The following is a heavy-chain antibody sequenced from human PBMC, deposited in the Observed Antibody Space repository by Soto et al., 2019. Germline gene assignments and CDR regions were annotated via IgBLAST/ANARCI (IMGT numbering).Heavy chain of an antibody. CDR3: ARAGGIVAKIPFDY. D-gene: IGHD5-12*01. J-gene: IGHJ4*02. CDR2: IYSSGST. CDR1: GGSVTNYY. V-gene: IGHV4-4*07. Sequence: SETLSLTCTVSGGSVTNYYWSWIRQPAGKGLEWIGRIYSSGSTDYNPSLKSRVSMSVDASKNQFSLKLTSVTAADTAVYYCARAGGIVAKIPFDYWGQGTLVTVSS.